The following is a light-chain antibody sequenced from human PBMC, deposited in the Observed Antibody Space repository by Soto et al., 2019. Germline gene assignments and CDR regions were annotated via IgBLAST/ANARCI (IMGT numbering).Light chain of an antibody. CDR2: EVS. V-gene: IGLV2-14*01. CDR3: SSYTASSTPV. Sequence: QSALTQPASVSGSPGQSITISCTGTSSDIGGYNYVSWYQHHPGKAPKLMIFEVSNRPSGVSSRFSGSKSGNTASLTISGLHAEDEGEYYCSSYTASSTPVFGGGTKLTVL. CDR1: SSDIGGYNY. J-gene: IGLJ3*02.